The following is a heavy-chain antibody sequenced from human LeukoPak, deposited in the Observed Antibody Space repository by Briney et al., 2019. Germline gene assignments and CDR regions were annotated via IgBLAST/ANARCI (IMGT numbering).Heavy chain of an antibody. D-gene: IGHD5-12*01. J-gene: IGHJ3*02. CDR2: IGTAGDT. V-gene: IGHV3-13*01. CDR3: AREVAPGDAFDI. Sequence: PGGSLRLSCAASGFTFSSYDMHWVRQATGKGLEWVSAIGTAGDTYYPGSVKGRFTISRENAKNSLYLQMNSLRAGDTAVYYCAREVAPGDAFDIWGQGTMVTVSS. CDR1: GFTFSSYD.